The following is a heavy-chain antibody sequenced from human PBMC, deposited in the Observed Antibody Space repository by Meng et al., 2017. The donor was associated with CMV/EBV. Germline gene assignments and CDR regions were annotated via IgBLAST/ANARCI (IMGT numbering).Heavy chain of an antibody. D-gene: IGHD1-7*01. CDR3: AKEPGWNYAFDY. J-gene: IGHJ4*02. Sequence: CAASGFTFSSYAMSWVRQAPGKGLEWVSAISGSGGSTYYADSVKGRFTISRDNSKNTLYLQMNSLRAEDTAVYYCAKEPGWNYAFDYWGQGTLVTVSS. CDR1: GFTFSSYA. V-gene: IGHV3-23*01. CDR2: ISGSGGST.